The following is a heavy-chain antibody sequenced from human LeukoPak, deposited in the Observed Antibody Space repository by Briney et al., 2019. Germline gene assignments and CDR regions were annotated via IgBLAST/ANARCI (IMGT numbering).Heavy chain of an antibody. Sequence: SETLSLTCTVSGYSISSGYYWGWIRQPPGKGLEWIGSIYHSGSTYYNPSLKSRVTISVDTSKNQFSLKLSPVTAADTAVYYCARDGGSYSSSRWFDPWSQGTLVTVSS. CDR3: ARDGGSYSSSRWFDP. J-gene: IGHJ5*02. CDR1: GYSISSGYY. D-gene: IGHD6-13*01. CDR2: IYHSGST. V-gene: IGHV4-38-2*02.